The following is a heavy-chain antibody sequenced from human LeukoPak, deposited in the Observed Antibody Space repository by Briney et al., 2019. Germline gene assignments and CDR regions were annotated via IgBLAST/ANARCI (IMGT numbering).Heavy chain of an antibody. J-gene: IGHJ4*02. CDR2: IYYSGST. D-gene: IGHD5-24*01. CDR3: ARGGDGYNYRY. Sequence: PSETLSLTCTVSGGSVSSGSYYWSWIRQPPGKGLEWIGYIYYSGSTNYNPSLKSRVTISVDTSKNQFSLKLSSVTAADTAVYYCARGGDGYNYRYWGQGTLVTVSS. CDR1: GGSVSSGSYY. V-gene: IGHV4-61*01.